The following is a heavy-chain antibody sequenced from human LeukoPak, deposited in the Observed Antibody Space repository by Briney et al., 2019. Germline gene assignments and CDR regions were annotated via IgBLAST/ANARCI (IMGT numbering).Heavy chain of an antibody. D-gene: IGHD5-18*01. Sequence: PGGSLRLSCAASGFTFSSYSMNWVRQAPGKGLEWVSSISSSSSYIYYADSVKGRFTISRDNAKNSLYLQMNSRRAEDTAVYYCARERGYSYGKTGGRYYYYMDVWGKGTTVTISS. CDR1: GFTFSSYS. CDR2: ISSSSSYI. J-gene: IGHJ6*03. CDR3: ARERGYSYGKTGGRYYYYMDV. V-gene: IGHV3-21*01.